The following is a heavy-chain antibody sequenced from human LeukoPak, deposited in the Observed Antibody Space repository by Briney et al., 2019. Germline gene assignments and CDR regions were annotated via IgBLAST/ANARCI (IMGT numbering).Heavy chain of an antibody. V-gene: IGHV4-59*01. D-gene: IGHD6-19*01. CDR2: IYHSGST. CDR3: ARDAGSGAWFDP. Sequence: PSETLSLTCTVSGGSISSYYWSWIRQPPGKGLKWMGYIYHSGSTNYNPSLTSQATISVDTSNHNSSLNLSSVTAADTAVYYCARDAGSGAWFDPWGQGTLVTVSS. J-gene: IGHJ5*02. CDR1: GGSISSYY.